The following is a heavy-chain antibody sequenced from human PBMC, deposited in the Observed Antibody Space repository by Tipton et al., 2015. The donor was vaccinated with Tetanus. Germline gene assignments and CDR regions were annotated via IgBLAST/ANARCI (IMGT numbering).Heavy chain of an antibody. CDR1: GFTLRTYS. V-gene: IGHV3-7*01. J-gene: IGHJ4*02. Sequence: SLRLSCAASGFTLRTYSMNWVRQAPGKGPEWVANIKEDGSVKGYVDSVKGRFTISRDNAKNSLSLQMSSLRGEDTAVYYCAREGYWGQGTLVTVSS. CDR2: IKEDGSVK. CDR3: AREGY.